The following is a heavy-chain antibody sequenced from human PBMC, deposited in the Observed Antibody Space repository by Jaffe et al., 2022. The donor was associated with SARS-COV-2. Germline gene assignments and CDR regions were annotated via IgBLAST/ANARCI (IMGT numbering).Heavy chain of an antibody. Sequence: EVQLVQSGAEVKAPGESLKISCEAFGYTFTNDWIAWVRQSPGKGLEWIGVIYPGDSDTKYSPSFEGQVTLSVDRSASIAFLQWTSLEASDTAMYYCARFHRFGELLIDSWGQGTLVTVSS. CDR3: ARFHRFGELLIDS. CDR1: GYTFTNDW. D-gene: IGHD3-10*01. V-gene: IGHV5-51*01. J-gene: IGHJ4*02. CDR2: IYPGDSDT.